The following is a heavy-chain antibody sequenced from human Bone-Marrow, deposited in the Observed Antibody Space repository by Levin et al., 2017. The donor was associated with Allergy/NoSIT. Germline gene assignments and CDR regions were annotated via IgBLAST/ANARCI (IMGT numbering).Heavy chain of an antibody. CDR2: SRNKANGYTT. D-gene: IGHD2-15*01. CDR3: ARGGHCGGGTCYSDYFDY. CDR1: GFTFSDHY. V-gene: IGHV3-72*01. J-gene: IGHJ4*02. Sequence: AGGSLRLSCAVSGFTFSDHYMDWVRQAPGKGLEWLGRSRNKANGYTTEYAASVNGRFTVSRDDSKNSLYLQMNSLEIEDTAVYYCARGGHCGGGTCYSDYFDYWGQGTLVTVSS.